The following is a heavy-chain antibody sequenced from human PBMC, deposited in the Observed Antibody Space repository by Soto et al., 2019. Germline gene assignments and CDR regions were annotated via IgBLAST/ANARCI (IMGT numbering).Heavy chain of an antibody. CDR2: ISYDGSNK. D-gene: IGHD6-19*01. Sequence: ESGGGVVQPGRSLRLSCAASGFTFSSYAMHWVRQAPGKGLEWVAVISYDGSNKYYADSVKGRFTISRDNSKNTLYLQMNSLRAEDTAVYYCARKSLGSSGLDYWGQGTLVTVSS. CDR3: ARKSLGSSGLDY. J-gene: IGHJ4*02. CDR1: GFTFSSYA. V-gene: IGHV3-30-3*01.